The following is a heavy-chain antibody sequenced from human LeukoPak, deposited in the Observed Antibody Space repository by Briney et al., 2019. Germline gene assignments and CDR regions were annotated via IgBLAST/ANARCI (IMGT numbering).Heavy chain of an antibody. D-gene: IGHD2-15*01. V-gene: IGHV4-31*03. CDR2: IHYSGTT. J-gene: IGHJ4*02. CDR3: ARSGLTATGEFDF. Sequence: SQTLSLTCTVSGGSISSGGYYWTWIRQHPGKGLGWIGYIHYSGTTYYNPSLKSRLTISVDTSKNQFSLKLISVTAADTAVYYCARSGLTATGEFDFWGQGTLVTVSS. CDR1: GGSISSGGYY.